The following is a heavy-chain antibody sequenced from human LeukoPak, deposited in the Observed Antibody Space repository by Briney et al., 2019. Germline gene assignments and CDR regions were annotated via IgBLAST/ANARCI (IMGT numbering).Heavy chain of an antibody. J-gene: IGHJ4*02. CDR1: GGTFSSYA. CDR3: ARDRSAGTRLFGY. V-gene: IGHV1-18*01. CDR2: ISGYNGNT. D-gene: IGHD1-1*01. Sequence: GASVKVSCKASGGTFSSYAISWVRQAPGQGLEWMGWISGYNGNTNYAQKLQGRVTMTTDTSTSTAYMELRSLRSDDTAVYYCARDRSAGTRLFGYWGQGTLVTVSS.